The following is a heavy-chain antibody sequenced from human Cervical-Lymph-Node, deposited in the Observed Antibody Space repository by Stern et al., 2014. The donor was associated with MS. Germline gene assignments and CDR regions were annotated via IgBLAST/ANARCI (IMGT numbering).Heavy chain of an antibody. V-gene: IGHV1-69*01. Sequence: QLLLVQSGAEVKNPGSSVKVSCKASGGTFSSYAISWVRQPPGQGLEWMGGILPIFGTANYAQKVQGRVTITADESTSTAYMELSSLRSEDTAVYYCARELSSNYVLGWFDPWGQGTLVTVSS. CDR3: ARELSSNYVLGWFDP. J-gene: IGHJ5*02. CDR2: ILPIFGTA. CDR1: GGTFSSYA. D-gene: IGHD4-11*01.